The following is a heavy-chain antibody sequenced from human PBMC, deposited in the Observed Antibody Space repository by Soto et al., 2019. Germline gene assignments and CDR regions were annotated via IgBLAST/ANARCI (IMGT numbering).Heavy chain of an antibody. V-gene: IGHV4-59*08. J-gene: IGHJ5*02. D-gene: IGHD3-9*01. CDR3: ARHFDYRDRLLDP. CDR1: GGSISSYY. Sequence: TSETLSLTCTVSGGSISSYYWSWIRQPPGKGLEWIGYIYYSGSTNYNPSLKSRVTISVDTSKNQFSLKLSSVTAADTAVYYCARHFDYRDRLLDPWGQGTLVT. CDR2: IYYSGST.